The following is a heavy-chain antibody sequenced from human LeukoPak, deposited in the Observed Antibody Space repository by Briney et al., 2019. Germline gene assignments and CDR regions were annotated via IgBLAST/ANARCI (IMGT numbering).Heavy chain of an antibody. D-gene: IGHD3-10*01. CDR1: GFTFSTYV. V-gene: IGHV3-64*01. CDR3: ARDLSPVVRASPMGY. Sequence: GGSLRLSCAASGFTFSTYVMQWVRQAPGKGLEYVSAITGDGGYTYYANSVKGRFTISSDTSKNTLYLQMNSLRAEDTAVYYCARDLSPVVRASPMGYWGQGTLVTVSS. CDR2: ITGDGGYT. J-gene: IGHJ4*02.